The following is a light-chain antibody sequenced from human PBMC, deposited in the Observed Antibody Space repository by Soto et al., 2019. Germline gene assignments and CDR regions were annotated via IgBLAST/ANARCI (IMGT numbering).Light chain of an antibody. V-gene: IGKV3-15*01. CDR2: GAS. J-gene: IGKJ4*01. CDR3: QQFSSYPPT. Sequence: EIVMTQSPATLSVSPGERATLSCRASQSVSSKYLAWYQQKPGQAPRLLIYGASARAASIPDRFSGSGSGTEFTLTITSLQSEDSAIYYCQQFSSYPPTFGGGTKVDI. CDR1: QSVSSKY.